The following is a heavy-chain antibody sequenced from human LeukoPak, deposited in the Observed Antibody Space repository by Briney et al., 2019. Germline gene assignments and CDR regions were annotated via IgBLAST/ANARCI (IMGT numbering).Heavy chain of an antibody. CDR2: IKQDGSEK. J-gene: IGHJ6*02. Sequence: GGSLRLSCATSGFTFSSSWMSWVRQAPGKGLECVANIKQDGSEKYYVDSVKGRFTISRDNAKNSLYLQMNSLRAEDTAVYYCARGKGLDVWGQGTTVTVSS. V-gene: IGHV3-7*01. CDR1: GFTFSSSW. CDR3: ARGKGLDV.